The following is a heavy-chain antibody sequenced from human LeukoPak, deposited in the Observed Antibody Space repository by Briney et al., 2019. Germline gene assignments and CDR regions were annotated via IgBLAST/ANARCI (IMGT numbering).Heavy chain of an antibody. J-gene: IGHJ1*01. V-gene: IGHV3-23*01. CDR1: GFTFSSYS. Sequence: GSLRLSCAASGFTFSSYSMNWVRQAPGKGLEWVSGISPSGGITYYTDSVKGRFTISRDNSKNTVSLQMNSLRGEDTAVYYCAKDDAWGRYKDWGQGTLVTVSS. D-gene: IGHD3-16*01. CDR2: ISPSGGIT. CDR3: AKDDAWGRYKD.